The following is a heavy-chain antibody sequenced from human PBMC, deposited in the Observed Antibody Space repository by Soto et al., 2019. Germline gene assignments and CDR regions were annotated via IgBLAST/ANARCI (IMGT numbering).Heavy chain of an antibody. CDR1: GFTFSSYA. V-gene: IGHV3-23*01. CDR2: ISGSGGST. D-gene: IGHD3-3*01. CDR3: AKPYYDFWSGRFYLSLFDY. J-gene: IGHJ4*02. Sequence: PGGSLRLSCAASGFTFSSYAMSWVRQAPGKGLEWVSAISGSGGSTYYADSVKGRFTISRDNSKNTLYLQMNSLRAEDTAVYYCAKPYYDFWSGRFYLSLFDYWGQGTLVTVSS.